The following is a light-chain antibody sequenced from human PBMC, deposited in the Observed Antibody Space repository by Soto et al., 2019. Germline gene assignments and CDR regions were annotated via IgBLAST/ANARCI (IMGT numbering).Light chain of an antibody. CDR3: QQYGSSIT. CDR1: QSVSSSY. J-gene: IGKJ5*01. Sequence: IVWTQSPCTLSLSPVERATLSFMASQSVSSSYLAWYQQKPGQAPRLLIYGASSRATGIPDRFSGSGSGTDFTLTINRLEPEDFAVYYCQQYGSSITFGQGTRLEIK. CDR2: GAS. V-gene: IGKV3-20*01.